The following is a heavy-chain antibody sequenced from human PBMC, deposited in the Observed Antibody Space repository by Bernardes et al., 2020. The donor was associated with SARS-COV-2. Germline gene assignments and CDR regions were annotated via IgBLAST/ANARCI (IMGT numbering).Heavy chain of an antibody. Sequence: GGSLRLSCAASGFTFDNYAMGWVRQAPGKGLEWVSAITGSGRTTFYADSVKGRFTISRDDSKNTLILHMNSLRGEDTAVYFCAKNPFLDFHAWGSYRIDYWGQGTLVTVSS. CDR1: GFTFDNYA. CDR2: ITGSGRTT. CDR3: AKNPFLDFHAWGSYRIDY. D-gene: IGHD3-16*02. V-gene: IGHV3-23*01. J-gene: IGHJ4*02.